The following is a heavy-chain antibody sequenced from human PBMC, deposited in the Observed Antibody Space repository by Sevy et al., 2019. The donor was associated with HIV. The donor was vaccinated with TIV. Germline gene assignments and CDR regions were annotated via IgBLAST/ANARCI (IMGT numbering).Heavy chain of an antibody. CDR1: GFTFNSYW. CDR3: AREGSPYDTYYYYSGMDV. Sequence: GGSLRLSCTASGFTFNSYWMSWVRQAPGKGLEWVANIKKDGSEKYYVDSVKGRFTISRDNAQNSLFLQMNTLRAEDTAVYYCAREGSPYDTYYYYSGMDVWGQGTTVTVSS. J-gene: IGHJ6*02. V-gene: IGHV3-7*01. D-gene: IGHD5-12*01. CDR2: IKKDGSEK.